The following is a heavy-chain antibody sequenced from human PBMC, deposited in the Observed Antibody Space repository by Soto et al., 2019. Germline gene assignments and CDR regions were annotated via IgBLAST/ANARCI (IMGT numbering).Heavy chain of an antibody. V-gene: IGHV4-34*01. CDR1: GGSFSGYY. J-gene: IGHJ4*02. Sequence: SETLSLTCAVYGGSFSGYYWSWIRQPPGKGLEWIGEINHSGSTNYNPSLKSRVTISVDTSKNQFSLKLSSVTAADTAVYYCAREIQLWPYYFDYWGQGTLVTVSS. D-gene: IGHD5-18*01. CDR2: INHSGST. CDR3: AREIQLWPYYFDY.